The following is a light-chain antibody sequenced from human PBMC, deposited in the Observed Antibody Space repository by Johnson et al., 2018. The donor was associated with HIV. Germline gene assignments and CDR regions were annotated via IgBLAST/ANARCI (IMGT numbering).Light chain of an antibody. CDR3: ATWDDTLNGRYV. J-gene: IGLJ1*01. CDR1: SSNIGNNY. CDR2: DNN. Sequence: QSALTQPPSVSAAPGQKVTISCSGSSSNIGNNYVSWYQQLPGTAPKLLIYDNNKRPSGIPDRFSGSKSGTSATLGITGLQTGDEADYYCATWDDTLNGRYVFGAGTKVTVL. V-gene: IGLV1-51*01.